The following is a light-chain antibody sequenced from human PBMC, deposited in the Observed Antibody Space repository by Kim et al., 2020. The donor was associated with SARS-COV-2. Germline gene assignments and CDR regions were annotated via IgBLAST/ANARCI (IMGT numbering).Light chain of an antibody. CDR2: TNN. Sequence: ELTQPPSASGTPGQRVTISCSGGTSNVGTHSVNWYRHLPGTAPRLVIYTNNLRPSWVPGRFSGSKSGTSASLAISGLQSEDEADYYCAVWDGSLNVVIFGGGTKLTVL. J-gene: IGLJ2*01. V-gene: IGLV1-44*01. CDR1: TSNVGTHS. CDR3: AVWDGSLNVVI.